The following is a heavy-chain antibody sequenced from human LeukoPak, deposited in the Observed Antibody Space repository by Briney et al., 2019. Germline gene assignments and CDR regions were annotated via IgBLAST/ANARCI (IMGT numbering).Heavy chain of an antibody. J-gene: IGHJ6*03. CDR3: ARRLSYYYYMDV. D-gene: IGHD2/OR15-2a*01. CDR2: IYTSGST. Sequence: PSETLPLTCTVSGGSISSYYWSWIRQPPGKGLEWIGYIYTSGSTNYNPSLKSRVTISVDTSKNQFSLKLSSVTAADTAVYYCARRLSYYYYMDVWGKGTTVTVSS. V-gene: IGHV4-4*09. CDR1: GGSISSYY.